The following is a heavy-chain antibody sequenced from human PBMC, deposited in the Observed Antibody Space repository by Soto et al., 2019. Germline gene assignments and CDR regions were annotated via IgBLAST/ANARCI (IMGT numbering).Heavy chain of an antibody. CDR3: GKLLVAFGRSFFFNDMAA. Sequence: SGGSLRLSCEASGLTFSRYAMSWVRQAPGKGLEWVSGISGSGGTRYYADSVKGRFTISRDNSKNTLDLQMNSLRVEDTAEYYYGKLLVAFGRSFFFNDMAASGKGT. D-gene: IGHD3-3*01. V-gene: IGHV3-23*01. CDR2: ISGSGGTR. J-gene: IGHJ6*04. CDR1: GLTFSRYA.